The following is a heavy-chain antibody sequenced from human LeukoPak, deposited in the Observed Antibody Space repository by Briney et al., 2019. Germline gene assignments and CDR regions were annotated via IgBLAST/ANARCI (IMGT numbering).Heavy chain of an antibody. V-gene: IGHV1-2*02. J-gene: IGHJ4*02. CDR2: INPNSGDT. CDR1: GYTFTGYY. D-gene: IGHD5-18*01. CDR3: ARDMDTGPDPFDY. Sequence: ASVKVSCKASGYTFTGYYLHWVRQAPGQGLEWMGWINPNSGDTDYAQNFQGRVTMTRDTSISTAYLDLSRLRSDDTAVYYCARDMDTGPDPFDYWGQGTLVTVSS.